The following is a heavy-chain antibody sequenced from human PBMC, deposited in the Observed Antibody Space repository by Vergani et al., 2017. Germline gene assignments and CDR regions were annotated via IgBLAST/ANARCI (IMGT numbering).Heavy chain of an antibody. D-gene: IGHD3-10*01. Sequence: QVQLVQSGAEVKKPGSSVKVSCKASGGTFSSYAISWVRQAPGQGLEWMGRIIPIFGTANYAQKFQGRVTITADESTSTAYMELSSLRSEDAAVYYCAGGAGITVVRGVNVGWFDPWGQGTLVTVSS. CDR1: GGTFSSYA. J-gene: IGHJ5*02. CDR3: AGGAGITVVRGVNVGWFDP. V-gene: IGHV1-69*13. CDR2: IIPIFGTA.